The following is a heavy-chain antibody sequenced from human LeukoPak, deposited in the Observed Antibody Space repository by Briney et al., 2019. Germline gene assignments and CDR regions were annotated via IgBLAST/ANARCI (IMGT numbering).Heavy chain of an antibody. V-gene: IGHV4-4*07. Sequence: PSETLSLTCTVSGGSISSYCWSWIRQPAGKGLEWIGRIYTSGSTNYNPSLKSRVTMSVDTSKNQFSLKLSSVTAADTAVYYCARRGLRYYSSGCHHWGQGTLVTVSS. CDR3: ARRGLRYYSSGCHH. J-gene: IGHJ4*02. CDR2: IYTSGST. CDR1: GGSISSYC. D-gene: IGHD6-19*01.